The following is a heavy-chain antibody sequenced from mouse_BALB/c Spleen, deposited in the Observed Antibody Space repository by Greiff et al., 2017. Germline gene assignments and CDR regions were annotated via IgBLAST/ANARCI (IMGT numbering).Heavy chain of an antibody. CDR3: ASLWFAY. J-gene: IGHJ3*01. Sequence: VKLVESGPGLVQPSQSLSITCTVSGFSLTSYGVHWVRQSPGKGLEWLGVIWSGGSTVYNAAFISRLSISKDNSKSQVFFKMNSLQANDTAIYYCASLWFAYWGQGTLVTVSA. CDR1: GFSLTSYG. CDR2: IWSGGST. V-gene: IGHV2-2*02.